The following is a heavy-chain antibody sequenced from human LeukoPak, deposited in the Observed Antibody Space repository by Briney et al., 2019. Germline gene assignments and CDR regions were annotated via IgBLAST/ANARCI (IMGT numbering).Heavy chain of an antibody. CDR3: ARLVSGGTGIDY. CDR1: GDSVASGGYY. D-gene: IGHD1-26*01. V-gene: IGHV4-61*08. CDR2: IYYSGST. J-gene: IGHJ4*02. Sequence: SETLSLTCTVSGDSVASGGYYWNWIRQPPGKGLEWIGYIYYSGSTNYNPSLKSRVTISVDTSKNQFSLKLSFVTAADTAVYYCARLVSGGTGIDYWGQGTLVTVSS.